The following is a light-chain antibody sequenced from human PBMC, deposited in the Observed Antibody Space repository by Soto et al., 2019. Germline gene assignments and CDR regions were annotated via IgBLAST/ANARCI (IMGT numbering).Light chain of an antibody. CDR3: QQYNSYSWT. V-gene: IGKV1-5*01. Sequence: GDRVTITCRASHSISSWLAWYQQKPGKAPNLLIYAASPLESGVPSRFSGSGSGTEFTLTISSLQPDDFATYYCQQYNSYSWTFGQGTKV. CDR2: AAS. J-gene: IGKJ1*01. CDR1: HSISSW.